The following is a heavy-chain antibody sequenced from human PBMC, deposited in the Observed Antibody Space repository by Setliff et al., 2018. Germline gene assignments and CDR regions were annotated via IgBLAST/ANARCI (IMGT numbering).Heavy chain of an antibody. CDR1: GFTFSSYS. Sequence: PGGSLRLSCIASGFTFSSYSMNWVRQAPGKGLEWVSSISGGSTTFYADSVKGRFTISRGDSKNTLYLQMNSLTVDDTAVYYCAKDLGDDGHYYYYMDVWGKGTTVTVSS. J-gene: IGHJ6*03. D-gene: IGHD4-17*01. CDR3: AKDLGDDGHYYYYMDV. CDR2: ISGGSTT. V-gene: IGHV3-23*03.